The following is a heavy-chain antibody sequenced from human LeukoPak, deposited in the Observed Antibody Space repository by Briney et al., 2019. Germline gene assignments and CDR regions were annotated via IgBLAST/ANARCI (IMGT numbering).Heavy chain of an antibody. J-gene: IGHJ6*02. CDR3: AKDGPVTGYSSSWYNYYGMDV. Sequence: GGSLRLSCAASGFTFDDYAMHWVRQAPGKGLEWVSLISWDGGSTYYADSVKGRFTISRDNSKNSLYLQMNSLRAEDTALYYCAKDGPVTGYSSSWYNYYGMDVWGQGTTVTVSS. D-gene: IGHD6-13*01. V-gene: IGHV3-43D*03. CDR2: ISWDGGST. CDR1: GFTFDDYA.